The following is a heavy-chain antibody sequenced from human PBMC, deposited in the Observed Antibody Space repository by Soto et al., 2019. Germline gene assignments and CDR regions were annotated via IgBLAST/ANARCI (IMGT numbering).Heavy chain of an antibody. J-gene: IGHJ3*02. CDR3: ARDALAVAVIRGEGAFDI. D-gene: IGHD6-19*01. Sequence: PSETLSLTCAVYGGSFSGYYWSWIRQHPGKGLEWIGYIYYSGSTYYNPSLKSRVTISVDTSKNQFSLKLSSVTAADTAVYYCARDALAVAVIRGEGAFDIWGQGTMVTVSS. CDR2: IYYSGST. V-gene: IGHV4-31*11. CDR1: GGSFSGYY.